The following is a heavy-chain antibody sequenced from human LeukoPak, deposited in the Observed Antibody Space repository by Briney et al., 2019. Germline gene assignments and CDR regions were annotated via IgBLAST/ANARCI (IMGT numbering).Heavy chain of an antibody. V-gene: IGHV3-23*01. CDR3: ARGGGLDV. D-gene: IGHD3-16*01. CDR1: GFTFSSYA. CDR2: ISGSGGST. J-gene: IGHJ6*02. Sequence: GGSLRLSCAASGFTFSSYAMSWVRQAPGKGLEWVSAISGSGGSTYYADSVKGRFTISRDNSKNSLYLQMSNLRAEDTAVYFCARGGGLDVWSQGATVTVSS.